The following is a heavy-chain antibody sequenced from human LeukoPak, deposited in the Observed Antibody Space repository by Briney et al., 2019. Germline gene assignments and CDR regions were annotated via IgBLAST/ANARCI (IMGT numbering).Heavy chain of an antibody. CDR3: ARGAPIRSYYYGMDV. CDR2: IILIFGTA. J-gene: IGHJ6*02. V-gene: IGHV1-69*13. CDR1: GGTFSSFA. D-gene: IGHD2-21*01. Sequence: SVKVSCTASGGTFSSFAISWVRQAPGQGLEWMGGIILIFGTASYAQKFQGRVTITADVSTSTAYMELSSLRSEDTAVYYCARGAPIRSYYYGMDVWGQGTTVTVSS.